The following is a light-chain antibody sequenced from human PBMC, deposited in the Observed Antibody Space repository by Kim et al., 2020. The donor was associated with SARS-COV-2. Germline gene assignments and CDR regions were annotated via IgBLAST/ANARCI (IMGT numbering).Light chain of an antibody. J-gene: IGKJ5*01. CDR2: GAS. CDR1: QDIRND. Sequence: ASVGDRVTFTCRANQDIRNDLGWYQQNPGRAPMRLIYGASSLQSGVPSRFSGSGSGTEFTLTISSVQPEDFATYFCLQHSTYPLPFGQGTRLEIK. V-gene: IGKV1-17*01. CDR3: LQHSTYPLP.